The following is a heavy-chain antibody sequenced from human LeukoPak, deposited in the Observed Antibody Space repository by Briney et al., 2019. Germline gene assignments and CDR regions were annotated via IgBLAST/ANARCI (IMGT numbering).Heavy chain of an antibody. D-gene: IGHD3-22*01. J-gene: IGHJ6*02. Sequence: SETLSLTCTVSGGSISSGDYYWSWIRQPPGKGLGWIGYIYYSGSTYYNPSLKSRVTISVDTSKNQFSLKLSSVTAADTAVYYCARVRYYYDSSGYFYYYGMDVWGQGTTVTVSS. CDR2: IYYSGST. V-gene: IGHV4-30-4*01. CDR3: ARVRYYYDSSGYFYYYGMDV. CDR1: GGSISSGDYY.